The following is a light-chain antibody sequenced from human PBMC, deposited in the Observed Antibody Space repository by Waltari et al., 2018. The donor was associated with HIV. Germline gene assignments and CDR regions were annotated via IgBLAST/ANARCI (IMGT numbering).Light chain of an antibody. CDR3: AAWDENLSGRVV. CDR1: SSNIGTNY. J-gene: IGLJ2*01. CDR2: RNN. Sequence: QSVLTQPPSASGTPGQRVTISCSGSSSNIGTNYIYWYQQLPGTAPKLLNYRNNQRPSGVPDRFSGSKSGTSVFLAISGLRSDDEADYYCAAWDENLSGRVVFGGGTKLTVL. V-gene: IGLV1-47*01.